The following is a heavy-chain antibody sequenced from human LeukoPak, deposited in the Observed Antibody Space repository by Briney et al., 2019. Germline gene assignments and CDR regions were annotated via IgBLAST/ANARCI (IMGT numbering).Heavy chain of an antibody. J-gene: IGHJ4*02. CDR3: VNQISGWVY. CDR1: GYTFSTLP. D-gene: IGHD6-19*01. CDR2: SSSNGGST. Sequence: GGSLRLSCSASGYTFSTLPMHWVRQAPGKGLEYVSGSSSNGGSTYYADSAKGRFTISRDNSKNTLYLQMSSLRPEDTAVYYCVNQISGWVYWGQGTLVTVSS. V-gene: IGHV3-64D*06.